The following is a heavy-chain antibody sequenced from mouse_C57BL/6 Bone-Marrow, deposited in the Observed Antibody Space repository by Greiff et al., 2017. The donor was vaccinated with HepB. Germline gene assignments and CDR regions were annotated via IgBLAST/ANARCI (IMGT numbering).Heavy chain of an antibody. CDR1: GYTFTSYW. J-gene: IGHJ1*03. Sequence: QVQLQQPGAELVKPGASVKLSCKASGYTFTSYWMHWVKQRPGQGLEWIGMIHPNSGSTNYNEKFKSKATLTVDKSSSTAYIQLSSLTSEDSAVYYCARDYGSPYWYFDVWGTGTTVTVSS. V-gene: IGHV1-64*01. CDR3: ARDYGSPYWYFDV. CDR2: IHPNSGST. D-gene: IGHD1-1*01.